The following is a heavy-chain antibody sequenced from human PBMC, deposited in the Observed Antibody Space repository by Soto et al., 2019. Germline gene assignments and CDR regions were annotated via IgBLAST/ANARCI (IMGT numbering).Heavy chain of an antibody. CDR3: AREEYYYGSGAFFDY. CDR2: IIPILGIA. V-gene: IGHV1-69*02. CDR1: GGTFSSYT. Sequence: QVQLVQSGAEVKKPGSSVKVSCKASGGTFSSYTISWVRQAPGQGLEWMGRIIPILGIANYAQKFQGRVTMTAEKSTSTAYLEPSSLRAEDTAVYYCAREEYYYGSGAFFDYWGPGTLVTVSS. J-gene: IGHJ4*02. D-gene: IGHD3-10*01.